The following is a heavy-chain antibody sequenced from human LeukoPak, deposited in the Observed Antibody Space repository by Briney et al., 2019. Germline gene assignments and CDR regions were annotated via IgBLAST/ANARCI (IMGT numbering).Heavy chain of an antibody. V-gene: IGHV4-59*11. CDR1: GDSISGPY. D-gene: IGHD3-10*01. Sequence: SETLSLTCNVSGDSISGPYWNWIRQSPGRGLEWIGYTHYTGETNYNPSLKRRLTMSVDTSNNQVYLRLSSVTAADTAVYYCGRNLGSGSDHWGQGTLVTVSS. CDR2: THYTGET. J-gene: IGHJ4*02. CDR3: GRNLGSGSDH.